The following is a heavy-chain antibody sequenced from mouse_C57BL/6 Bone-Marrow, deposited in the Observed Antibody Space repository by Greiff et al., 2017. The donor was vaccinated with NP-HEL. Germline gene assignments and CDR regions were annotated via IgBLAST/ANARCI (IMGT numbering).Heavy chain of an antibody. Sequence: EVKLEESGPGLVKPSQSLSLTCSVTGYSIISGYYWNWIRQFPGNKLEWMAYISYDGSNNYNPSLKNRISITLDISKNQFFLKLPSVTTEDTATYYCAREGGYDDSPVAYWGQGTLVTVSA. D-gene: IGHD2-2*01. V-gene: IGHV3-6*01. CDR2: ISYDGSN. CDR1: GYSIISGYY. CDR3: AREGGYDDSPVAY. J-gene: IGHJ3*01.